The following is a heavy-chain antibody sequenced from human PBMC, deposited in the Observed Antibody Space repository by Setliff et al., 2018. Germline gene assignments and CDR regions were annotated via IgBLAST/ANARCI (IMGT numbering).Heavy chain of an antibody. CDR2: IYSSGDT. Sequence: PGGSLRLSCAASGFTVSVNYMSWVRQAPGQGLEWVSVIYSSGDTYTADSVGGRFIISRDNSKNMVYLQMNSLRSEDTALYFCARSGDPKSAFERYLFDWGQGTLVTVSS. CDR3: ARSGDPKSAFERYLFD. J-gene: IGHJ4*02. CDR1: GFTVSVNY. V-gene: IGHV3-66*02. D-gene: IGHD1-1*01.